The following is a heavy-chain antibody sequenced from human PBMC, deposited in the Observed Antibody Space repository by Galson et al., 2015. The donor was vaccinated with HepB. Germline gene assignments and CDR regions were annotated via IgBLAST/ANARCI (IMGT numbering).Heavy chain of an antibody. CDR2: IKQDGSEK. Sequence: SLRLSCAASGFTFSGYWMSWVRQAPGKGLEWVANIKQDGSEKYYVDSVKGRFTISRDNAKNSLYLQMNSLRVEDTAVYYCASHSSPSTSRESRIDPWGQGTLVTVSS. V-gene: IGHV3-7*01. D-gene: IGHD6-13*01. J-gene: IGHJ5*02. CDR1: GFTFSGYW. CDR3: ASHSSPSTSRESRIDP.